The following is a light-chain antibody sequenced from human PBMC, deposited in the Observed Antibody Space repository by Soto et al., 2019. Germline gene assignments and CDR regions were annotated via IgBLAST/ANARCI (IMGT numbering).Light chain of an antibody. CDR1: SSNIGADYD. J-gene: IGLJ3*02. Sequence: QLVLTQPPSVSGAPGQGVTISCTGSSSNIGADYDVHWYQQLPGTAPKVVMYGYTNPPSGVPDRFSGSTSATSASLIITGLQVEDEADYCCQSYDSSLGGSVFGGGTQVTVL. CDR3: QSYDSSLGGSV. CDR2: GYT. V-gene: IGLV1-40*01.